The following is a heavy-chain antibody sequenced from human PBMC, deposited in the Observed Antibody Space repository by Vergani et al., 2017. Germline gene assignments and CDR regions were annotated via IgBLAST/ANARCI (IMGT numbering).Heavy chain of an antibody. Sequence: EVQLVESGGGLVQPGGSLRLSCAASGFTFSSYAMHWVRQAPGKGLEWVSAISARYPSTYYADSVKGRFTISRDNSKNILYLQMNSLRAEDTAVYYCARLSYDTTPYLQGGYDCWGQGTLVSVSS. CDR2: ISARYPST. D-gene: IGHD3-22*01. J-gene: IGHJ4*02. CDR3: ARLSYDTTPYLQGGYDC. CDR1: GFTFSSYA. V-gene: IGHV3-23*04.